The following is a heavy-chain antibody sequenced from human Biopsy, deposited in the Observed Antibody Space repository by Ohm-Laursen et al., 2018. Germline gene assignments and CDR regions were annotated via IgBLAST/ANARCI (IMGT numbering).Heavy chain of an antibody. CDR2: VTTTSSYI. CDR1: GFDFSDYS. Sequence: SLRLSCTASGFDFSDYSMSWVRQAPGKGLEWVSSVTTTSSYIYYADSVKGRFTISRDSSKNTLYLQMNSLRVEDTAVYYCARGPSGVATIGRGQGTLVTVSS. V-gene: IGHV3-21*01. CDR3: ARGPSGVATIG. J-gene: IGHJ4*02. D-gene: IGHD5-24*01.